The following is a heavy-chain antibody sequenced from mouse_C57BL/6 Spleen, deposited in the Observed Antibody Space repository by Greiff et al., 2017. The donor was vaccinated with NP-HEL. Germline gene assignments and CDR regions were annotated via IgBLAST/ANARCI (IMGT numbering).Heavy chain of an antibody. V-gene: IGHV1-58*01. CDR3: ARWKSYGSSYGGYFDV. Sequence: EVQVVESGAELVRPGSSVKMSCKTSGYTFTSYGINWVKQRPGQGLEWIGYIYIGNGYTEYNEKFKGKATLTSDTSSSTAYMQLSSLTSEDSAIYFCARWKSYGSSYGGYFDVWGTGTTVTVSS. CDR2: IYIGNGYT. J-gene: IGHJ1*03. CDR1: GYTFTSYG. D-gene: IGHD1-1*01.